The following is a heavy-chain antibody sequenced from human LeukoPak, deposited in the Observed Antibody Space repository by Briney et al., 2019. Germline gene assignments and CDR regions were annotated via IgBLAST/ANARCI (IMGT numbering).Heavy chain of an antibody. Sequence: GGSLRLSCAASGFTFSSYEMNWVRQAPGKGLEWVSYISSSGSTIYYADSVKGRFTISRDNAKNSLYLQMNSLRAEDTAVYYCARDLGSYNWISNVHYYYGMDVWGQGTTVTVSS. CDR1: GFTFSSYE. V-gene: IGHV3-48*03. CDR2: ISSSGSTI. CDR3: ARDLGSYNWISNVHYYYGMDV. J-gene: IGHJ6*02. D-gene: IGHD1-20*01.